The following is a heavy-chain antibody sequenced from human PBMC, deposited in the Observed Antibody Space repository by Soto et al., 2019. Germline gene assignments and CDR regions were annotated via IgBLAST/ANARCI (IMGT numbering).Heavy chain of an antibody. CDR2: INAGNGNT. CDR3: ARDLGGWPDY. J-gene: IGHJ4*02. V-gene: IGHV1-3*01. Sequence: ASVKVSCKASGYTFTSYAMHWVRQAPGQRLEWMGWINAGNGNTKYSQKFQGRVTITRDTPTSTAYMELSSLRSEDTAVYYCARDLGGWPDYWGQGTLLTVSS. CDR1: GYTFTSYA. D-gene: IGHD2-15*01.